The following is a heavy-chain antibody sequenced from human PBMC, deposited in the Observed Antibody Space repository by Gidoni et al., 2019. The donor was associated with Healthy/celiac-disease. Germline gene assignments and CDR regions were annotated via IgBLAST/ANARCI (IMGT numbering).Heavy chain of an antibody. D-gene: IGHD4-4*01. Sequence: EVQLVESGGGLVQPGRSLRLSCTASGFTFGDYAMSWVRQAPGKGLEWVGFIRSKAYGGTTEYAASVKGRFTISRDDPKSIAYLQMNSLKTEDTAVYYCTRAMMTTVTPHHYYYYGMDVWGQGTTVTVSS. J-gene: IGHJ6*02. CDR2: IRSKAYGGTT. CDR1: GFTFGDYA. CDR3: TRAMMTTVTPHHYYYYGMDV. V-gene: IGHV3-49*04.